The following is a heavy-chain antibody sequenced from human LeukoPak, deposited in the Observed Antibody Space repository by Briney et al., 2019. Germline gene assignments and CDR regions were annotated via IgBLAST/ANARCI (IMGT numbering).Heavy chain of an antibody. D-gene: IGHD6-13*01. CDR2: ISSNGGST. V-gene: IGHV3-64*01. CDR1: GFTFSSYA. CDR3: ARGLAASWSPSDY. Sequence: GGSLRLSCAASGFTFSSYAMHWVRQAPGKGLEYVSAISSNGGSTYYANSVKGRFTISRDNSKNTLYLQMGSLRAEDMAVYYCARGLAASWSPSDYWGQGTLVIVSS. J-gene: IGHJ4*02.